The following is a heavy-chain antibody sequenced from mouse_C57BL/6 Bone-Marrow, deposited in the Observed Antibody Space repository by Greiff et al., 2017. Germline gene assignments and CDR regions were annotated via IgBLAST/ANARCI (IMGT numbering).Heavy chain of an antibody. D-gene: IGHD2-3*01. Sequence: QVQLQQPGAELVKPGASVKMSCKASGYTFTSYWITWVKQRPGQGLEWIGDIYPGSGSTNYNEKFKSKATLTVDTSSSTAYMQRSSLTSEDSAVYYCARYGYYLYYFDYWGQGTTLTVSS. CDR2: IYPGSGST. J-gene: IGHJ2*01. CDR1: GYTFTSYW. CDR3: ARYGYYLYYFDY. V-gene: IGHV1-55*01.